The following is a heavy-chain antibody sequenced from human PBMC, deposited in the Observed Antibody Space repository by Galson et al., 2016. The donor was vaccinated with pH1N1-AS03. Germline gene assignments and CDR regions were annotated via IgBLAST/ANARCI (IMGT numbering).Heavy chain of an antibody. CDR1: GGSISSYY. CDR2: IYYSGST. V-gene: IGHV4-59*08. D-gene: IGHD6-13*01. CDR3: ARPRGESSSWYPFDH. Sequence: ETLSLTCNVSGGSISSYYWSWIRQPPGKRLEWIGCIYYSGSTKYNPSLKSRVTISVDTSKNQFSLKLTSVTAADTAVYYCARPRGESSSWYPFDHWGQGTLVTVSS. J-gene: IGHJ4*02.